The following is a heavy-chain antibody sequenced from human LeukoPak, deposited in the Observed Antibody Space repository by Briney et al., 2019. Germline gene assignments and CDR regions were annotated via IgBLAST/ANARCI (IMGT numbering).Heavy chain of an antibody. CDR3: ARVGESYDLLSGYQNSYFDL. J-gene: IGHJ2*01. D-gene: IGHD3-3*01. V-gene: IGHV3-23*01. CDR1: GFTFSSYG. CDR2: ISGSGDKI. Sequence: GGSLRLSCAASGFTFSSYGMSWVRPAPGKGLDWVSAISGSGDKIFDADSVKGRLTISRDNSKNTLYLQMNSLRAEDTAVYFCARVGESYDLLSGYQNSYFDLWGRGTPVTVSS.